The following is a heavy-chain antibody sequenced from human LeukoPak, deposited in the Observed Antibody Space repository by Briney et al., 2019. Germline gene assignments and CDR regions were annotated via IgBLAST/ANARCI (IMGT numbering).Heavy chain of an antibody. CDR2: MNPNSGNT. CDR3: ARSRFGELAWFDP. J-gene: IGHJ5*02. Sequence: ASVKVSCKASGYTFTSYGISWVRQATGQGLEWMGWMNPNSGNTGYAQKFQGRVTMTRDTSISTAHMELSSLRSEDTAVYYCARSRFGELAWFDPWGQGTLVTVSS. CDR1: GYTFTSYG. V-gene: IGHV1-8*02. D-gene: IGHD3-10*01.